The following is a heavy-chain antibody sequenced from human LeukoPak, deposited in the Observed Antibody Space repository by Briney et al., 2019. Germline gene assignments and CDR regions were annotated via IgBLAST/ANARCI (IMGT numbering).Heavy chain of an antibody. J-gene: IGHJ4*02. CDR2: ISSSSSYI. CDR3: ARGGDTAMAKSDY. Sequence: PGGSLRLSCVASGFIFSDYAMNWVRQAPGEGLEWVSSISSSSSYIYYADSVKGRFTISRDNAKNSLYLQMNSLRAEDTAVYYCARGGDTAMAKSDYWGQGTLVTVSS. D-gene: IGHD5-18*01. V-gene: IGHV3-21*01. CDR1: GFIFSDYA.